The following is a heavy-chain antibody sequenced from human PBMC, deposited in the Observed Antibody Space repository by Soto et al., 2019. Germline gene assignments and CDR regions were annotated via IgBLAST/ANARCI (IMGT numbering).Heavy chain of an antibody. D-gene: IGHD5-18*01. V-gene: IGHV3-48*02. J-gene: IGHJ1*01. Sequence: GGSLRLSCAASGFTFSSYSMNWVRQAPGKGLEWVSYISSSSSTIYYADSVKGRFTISRDNAKNSLYLQMNSLRDEDTAVYYCARARYSYGTRAQGEYFQHWGQGTLVTVSS. CDR3: ARARYSYGTRAQGEYFQH. CDR1: GFTFSSYS. CDR2: ISSSSSTI.